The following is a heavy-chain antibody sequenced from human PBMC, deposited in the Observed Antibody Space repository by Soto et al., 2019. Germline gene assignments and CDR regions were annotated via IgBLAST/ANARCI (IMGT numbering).Heavy chain of an antibody. CDR1: GFTFNNYA. J-gene: IGHJ4*02. D-gene: IGHD3-22*01. Sequence: EVQLLESGGDLIQPGGSLRLSCAASGFTFNNYAMAWVRQAPGKGLEWVSAISRYGDFTYYADSVEGRFTISRDNSKNTLYLQMNSLRAEDTAVYYCAKDRYLDHDSRGYLFDNWGQGTRVTVSS. V-gene: IGHV3-23*01. CDR3: AKDRYLDHDSRGYLFDN. CDR2: ISRYGDFT.